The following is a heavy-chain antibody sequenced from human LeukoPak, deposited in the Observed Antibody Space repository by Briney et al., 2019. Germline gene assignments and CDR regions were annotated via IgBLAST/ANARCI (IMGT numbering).Heavy chain of an antibody. CDR2: INNGGGTT. J-gene: IGHJ2*01. CDR1: GFTFSSYA. V-gene: IGHV3-23*01. CDR3: AKATYHYDNSGYIWYLDL. Sequence: PGGSLRLSCEASGFTFSSYAMSWVRQAPGKGLEWVSAINNGGGTTYYADSVRGRFTISRDSSKNTLFLQMNSLSAEDTAVYYCAKATYHYDNSGYIWYLDLWGRGTLVTVSS. D-gene: IGHD3-22*01.